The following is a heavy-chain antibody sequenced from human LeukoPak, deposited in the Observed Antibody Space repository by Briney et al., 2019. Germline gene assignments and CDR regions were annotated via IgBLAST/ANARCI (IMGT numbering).Heavy chain of an antibody. CDR2: INPNSGGT. CDR3: ARDQRLGDAFDI. J-gene: IGHJ3*02. CDR1: GYTFTGYY. V-gene: IGHV1-2*02. D-gene: IGHD6-25*01. Sequence: GASVKVSCKASGYTFTGYYMHWVRQAPGQGLEWMGWINPNSGGTNYAQKLQGRVTMTTDTSTSTAYMELRSLRSDDTAVYYCARDQRLGDAFDIWGQGTMVTVSS.